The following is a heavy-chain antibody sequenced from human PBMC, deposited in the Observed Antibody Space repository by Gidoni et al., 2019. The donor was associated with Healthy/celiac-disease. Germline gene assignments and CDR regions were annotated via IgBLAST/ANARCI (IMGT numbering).Heavy chain of an antibody. D-gene: IGHD3-10*01. Sequence: QVQLQESGPGLVKPSETLSLTCTVSGGSISSYYWSWIRQPPGKGLEWIGYIYYSGSTNYNPSLKSRVTISVDTSKNQFSLKLSSVTAGDTAVYYCARDHYYGSGRNGPWWFDPWGQGTLVTVSS. CDR3: ARDHYYGSGRNGPWWFDP. CDR1: GGSISSYY. J-gene: IGHJ5*02. V-gene: IGHV4-59*01. CDR2: IYYSGST.